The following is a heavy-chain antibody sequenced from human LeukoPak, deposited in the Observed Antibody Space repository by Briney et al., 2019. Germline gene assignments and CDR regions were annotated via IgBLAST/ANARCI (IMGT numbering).Heavy chain of an antibody. CDR1: GYTFTGYY. CDR2: INPNGGGT. Sequence: ASVKVSCKASGYTFTGYYMHWVRQAPGQGLEWMGWINPNGGGTNYAQKFQGWVTMTRDTSISTAYMELSRLRSDDTAVYYCARARVATHTHHYYYYGMDVWGQGTTVTVSS. CDR3: ARARVATHTHHYYYYGMDV. V-gene: IGHV1-2*04. D-gene: IGHD5-12*01. J-gene: IGHJ6*02.